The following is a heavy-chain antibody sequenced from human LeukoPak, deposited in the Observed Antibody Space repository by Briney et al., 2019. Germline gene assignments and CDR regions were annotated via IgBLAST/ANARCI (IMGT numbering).Heavy chain of an antibody. Sequence: PSETLSLTCTVSGYSITSGYYWGWVRQPPGKGLEWLASIYHSGSTFYNPSLQSRVTISVDRSKNQFSLKLSSVTAADTAVYYCARFPTVAHREVDAFDIWGQGTMVTVSS. J-gene: IGHJ3*02. V-gene: IGHV4-38-2*02. CDR2: IYHSGST. CDR1: GYSITSGYY. CDR3: ARFPTVAHREVDAFDI. D-gene: IGHD4-23*01.